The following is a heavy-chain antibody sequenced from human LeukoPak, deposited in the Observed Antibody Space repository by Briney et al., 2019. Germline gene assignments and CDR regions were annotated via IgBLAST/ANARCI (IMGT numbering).Heavy chain of an antibody. CDR3: ARIGGGSWRNPGYWFDP. J-gene: IGHJ5*02. V-gene: IGHV4-39*01. CDR1: GASISSASDY. CDR2: IYYGGST. Sequence: SETLSLTCAVSGASISSASDYWGWLRQPPGKGLGWLGSIYYGGSTYDNPSLRSRVTISVDTSKNQFSLKLTSVTAADTAVYYCARIGGGSWRNPGYWFDPWGQGNLVTVSS. D-gene: IGHD2-15*01.